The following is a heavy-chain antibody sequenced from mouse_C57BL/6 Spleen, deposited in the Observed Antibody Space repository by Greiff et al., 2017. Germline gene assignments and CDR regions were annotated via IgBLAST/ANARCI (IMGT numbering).Heavy chain of an antibody. V-gene: IGHV1-52*01. Sequence: QVQLKQPGAELVRPGSSVKLSCKASGYTFTSYWMHWVKQRPIQGLEWIGNIDPSDSETHYNQKFKDKATLTVDKSSSTAYMQLSSLTSEDSAVYYCARSEGDLLWPFDYWGQGTTLTVSS. J-gene: IGHJ2*01. CDR1: GYTFTSYW. CDR3: ARSEGDLLWPFDY. D-gene: IGHD2-1*01. CDR2: IDPSDSET.